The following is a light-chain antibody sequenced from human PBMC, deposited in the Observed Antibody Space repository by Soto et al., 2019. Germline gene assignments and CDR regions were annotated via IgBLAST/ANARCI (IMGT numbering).Light chain of an antibody. Sequence: DIHLTQSPSSLSASVGDRVTITCRASQSMSNYLNWYQQKPGKAPNLLIYAASTLQRGVPSRFSGSGSGTDFTLTISSLQPEDFAVYYCHQYSRSPVTFSPLTFGGGSKVEI. CDR2: AAS. CDR1: QSMSNY. V-gene: IGKV1-39*01. CDR3: HQYSRSPVTFSPLT. J-gene: IGKJ4*01.